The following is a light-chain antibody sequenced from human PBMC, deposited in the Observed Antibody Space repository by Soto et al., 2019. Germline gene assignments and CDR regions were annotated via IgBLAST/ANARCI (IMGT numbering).Light chain of an antibody. CDR2: AVN. Sequence: QAVVTQPPSASGSPGQSVTISCTGTSSDVGAYNYVSWYQQEPGKAPKLMIYAVNKRPSGVPDRFSGSKSGNTASLTVSGLRAADEADYFCSSYAGGNNIMVFGGGTQLTVL. CDR1: SSDVGAYNY. CDR3: SSYAGGNNIMV. J-gene: IGLJ2*01. V-gene: IGLV2-8*01.